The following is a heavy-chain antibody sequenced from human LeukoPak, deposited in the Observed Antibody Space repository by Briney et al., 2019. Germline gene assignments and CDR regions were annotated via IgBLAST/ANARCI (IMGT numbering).Heavy chain of an antibody. CDR1: GDTVSSNSAA. CDR3: ARISGATIPV. J-gene: IGHJ4*02. D-gene: IGHD5-24*01. CDR2: TYYRSKWYY. V-gene: IGHV6-1*01. Sequence: SQTLSLTCAVSGDTVSSNSAAWNWIRQSPSRGLEWLGRTYYRSKWYYDYAVSVKSRIAINPDTPKNQFSLQLNSVTPEDTAVYYCARISGATIPVWGQGALVTVSS.